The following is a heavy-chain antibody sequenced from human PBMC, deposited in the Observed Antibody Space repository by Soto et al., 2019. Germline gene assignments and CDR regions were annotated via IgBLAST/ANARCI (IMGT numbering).Heavy chain of an antibody. Sequence: GGSLRLSCAASGFTFSSYSMNWVRQAPGKGLEWVSSISSSSSYIYYADSVKGRFTISRDNAKNSLYLQMNSLRAEDTAVYYCARDLIGIAALFDYWGQGTLVTVSS. D-gene: IGHD6-6*01. J-gene: IGHJ4*02. V-gene: IGHV3-21*01. CDR1: GFTFSSYS. CDR2: ISSSSSYI. CDR3: ARDLIGIAALFDY.